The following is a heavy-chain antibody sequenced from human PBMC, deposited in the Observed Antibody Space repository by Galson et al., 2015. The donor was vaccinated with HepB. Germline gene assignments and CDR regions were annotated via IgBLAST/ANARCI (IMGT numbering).Heavy chain of an antibody. D-gene: IGHD5-24*01. Sequence: SVKVSCKASRYTFSSFGISWVRQAPGQGLEWVGWISGYNGNTNYAQKLKGRVTLTTDTSTNTAYMELRSLRTDDTAVYYCARGRDPTSPPDSWGQGTLVTVSS. J-gene: IGHJ5*01. V-gene: IGHV1-18*01. CDR3: ARGRDPTSPPDS. CDR2: ISGYNGNT. CDR1: RYTFSSFG.